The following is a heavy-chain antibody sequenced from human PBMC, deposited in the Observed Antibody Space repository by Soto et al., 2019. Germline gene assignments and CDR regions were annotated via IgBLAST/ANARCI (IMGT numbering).Heavy chain of an antibody. CDR1: GGSISSYY. J-gene: IGHJ4*02. D-gene: IGHD2-2*01. CDR3: ARASIELVVPAAIPYFDY. CDR2: IYYSGST. V-gene: IGHV4-59*01. Sequence: SETLSLTCTVSGGSISSYYWSWIRQPPGKGPEWIGYIYYSGSTNYNPSLKSRVTISVDTSKNQFSLKLSSVTAADTAVYYCARASIELVVPAAIPYFDYWGQGTLVTVSS.